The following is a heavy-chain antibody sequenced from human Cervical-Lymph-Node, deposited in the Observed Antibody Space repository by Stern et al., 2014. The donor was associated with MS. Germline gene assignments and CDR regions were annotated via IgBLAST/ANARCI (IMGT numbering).Heavy chain of an antibody. V-gene: IGHV3-33*01. D-gene: IGHD4-11*01. CDR2: IWYDGSNK. J-gene: IGHJ5*02. CDR3: ARDQAVTTSTWFDP. Sequence: VQLVESGGGVVQPGRSLRLSCAASGFTFSSYGMHWVRQAPGKGLEWVAAIWYDGSNKYYADSVKGRFTISRDNSKNTLYLQMNSLRAEDTAVYYCARDQAVTTSTWFDPWGQGTLVTVSS. CDR1: GFTFSSYG.